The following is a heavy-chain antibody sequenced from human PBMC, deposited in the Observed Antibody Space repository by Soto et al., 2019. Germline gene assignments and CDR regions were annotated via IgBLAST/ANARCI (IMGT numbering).Heavy chain of an antibody. J-gene: IGHJ5*02. CDR2: IYYIGST. D-gene: IGHD3-22*01. CDR3: ARGMNMIVVASKWFDP. Sequence: PSETLSLTCTVSGGSISSGYYYWSWIRQPPGKGLEWIGYIYYIGSTYYNPSLKSRVTISVDTSKNQFSLKLSSVTAADTAVYYCARGMNMIVVASKWFDPWGQGTLVTVSS. CDR1: GGSISSGYYY. V-gene: IGHV4-30-4*01.